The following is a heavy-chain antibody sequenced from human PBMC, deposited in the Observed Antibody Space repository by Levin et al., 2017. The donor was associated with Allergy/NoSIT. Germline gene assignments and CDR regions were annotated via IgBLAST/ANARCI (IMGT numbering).Heavy chain of an antibody. V-gene: IGHV3-21*01. CDR2: LGSSTGYI. J-gene: IGHJ6*04. CDR1: GFTFSSYS. CDR3: ARGTGKTTMFGEVDV. D-gene: IGHD3-3*01. Sequence: GESLKISCAASGFTFSSYSMTWVRQAPGKGLEWVSSLGSSTGYIHYADSVKGRFTVSRDNAQNSRYLQMNSLRVEDSAVYYCARGTGKTTMFGEVDVWGKGTTVTVSS.